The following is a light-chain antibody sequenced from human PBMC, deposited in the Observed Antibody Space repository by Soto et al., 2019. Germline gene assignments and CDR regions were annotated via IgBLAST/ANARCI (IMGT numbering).Light chain of an antibody. CDR3: HCYNRSSYT. CDR2: DAS. CDR1: QSIRTW. V-gene: IGKV1-5*01. Sequence: DIEMTQSPSTLSASVGDRVTITCRASQSIRTWLAWYQQKPGKVPKLLIYDASALESGVPSRFSGSGSGTEFTLTISSLQPDDFATYYGHCYNRSSYTFGQGTKVEIK. J-gene: IGKJ1*01.